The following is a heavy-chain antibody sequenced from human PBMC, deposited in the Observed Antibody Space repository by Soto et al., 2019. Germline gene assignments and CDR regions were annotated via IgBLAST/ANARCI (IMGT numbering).Heavy chain of an antibody. J-gene: IGHJ4*02. D-gene: IGHD3-3*01. CDR2: INHSGST. V-gene: IGHV4-34*01. CDR1: GGSFSGYY. Sequence: PSETLSLTCAVYGGSFSGYYWSWIRQPPGKGLEWIGGINHSGSTNYNPSLKSRVTISVDTSKNQFSLKLSSVTAADTAVYYCARGIPYYDFWSGDYPPQTSRIFDYWGQGTLVPVSS. CDR3: ARGIPYYDFWSGDYPPQTSRIFDY.